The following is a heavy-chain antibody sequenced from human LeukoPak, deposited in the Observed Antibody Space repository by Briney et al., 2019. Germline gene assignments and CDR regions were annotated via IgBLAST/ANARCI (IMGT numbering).Heavy chain of an antibody. CDR2: IIPIFGTA. CDR1: GRTFSSYA. Sequence: VKVSCKASGRTFSSYAISWVRQAPGQGLEWMGGIIPIFGTANYAQKFQGRVTITADESTSTPYMELSSLRSEDTAVYYCASPPPEISGVAAFDYWGQGTLVTVSS. D-gene: IGHD3-3*01. CDR3: ASPPPEISGVAAFDY. J-gene: IGHJ4*02. V-gene: IGHV1-69*01.